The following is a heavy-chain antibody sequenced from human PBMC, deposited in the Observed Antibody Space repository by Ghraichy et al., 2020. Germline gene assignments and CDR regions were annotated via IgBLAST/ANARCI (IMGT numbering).Heavy chain of an antibody. Sequence: SETLSLTCAVYGGSFSGYYWSWIRQPPGKGLEWIGEINHSGSTNYNPSLKSRVTISVDTSKNQFSLKLSSVTAADTAVYYCARGLWFDPWGQGTLVTVSS. CDR2: INHSGST. V-gene: IGHV4-34*01. J-gene: IGHJ5*02. CDR3: ARGLWFDP. CDR1: GGSFSGYY.